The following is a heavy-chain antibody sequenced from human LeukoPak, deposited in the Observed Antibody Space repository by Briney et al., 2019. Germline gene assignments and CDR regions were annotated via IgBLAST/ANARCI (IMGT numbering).Heavy chain of an antibody. Sequence: XETLSLTCAVYGGSFSGYYWSWIRQPPGKGLEWIGEINHSGSTNYNPSLKSRVTISVDTSKNQFSLKLSSVTAADTAVYYCARAKIRIAAAGTDPWGQGTLVTVSS. CDR3: ARAKIRIAAAGTDP. J-gene: IGHJ5*02. CDR2: INHSGST. CDR1: GGSFSGYY. D-gene: IGHD6-13*01. V-gene: IGHV4-34*01.